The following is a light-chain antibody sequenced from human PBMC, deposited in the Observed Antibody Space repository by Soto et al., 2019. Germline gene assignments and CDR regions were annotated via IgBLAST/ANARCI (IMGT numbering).Light chain of an antibody. V-gene: IGKV3-11*01. Sequence: EIVLTQSPATLSLSPGERATLSCRASQSVSSYLAWYQQKPGQAPRLLIYDASNRATGIPARFSGSGSGTDFTLTISSLESEDFARYPWQHTSNRITLG. J-gene: IGKJ5*01. CDR3: QHTSNRIT. CDR2: DAS. CDR1: QSVSSY.